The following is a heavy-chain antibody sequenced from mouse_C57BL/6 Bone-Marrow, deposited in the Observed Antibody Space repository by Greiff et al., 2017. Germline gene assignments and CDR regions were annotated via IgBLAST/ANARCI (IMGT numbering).Heavy chain of an antibody. J-gene: IGHJ4*01. D-gene: IGHD1-1*01. CDR2: ISSGSSTI. CDR3: AGSSYAMGY. CDR1: GFTFSDYG. V-gene: IGHV5-17*01. Sequence: EVKLVESGGGLVKPGGSLKLSCAASGFTFSDYGMHWVRQAPEKGLEWVAYISSGSSTIYYADTVKGRFTISRDNAKNTLFLQMTRLRSEDTAMYYCAGSSYAMGYWGQGTSVTVSS.